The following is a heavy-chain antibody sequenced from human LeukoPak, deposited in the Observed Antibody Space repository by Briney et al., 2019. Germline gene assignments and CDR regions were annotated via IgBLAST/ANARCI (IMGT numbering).Heavy chain of an antibody. CDR3: ARDLPWERPHSSGWYNLVP. Sequence: GASVKVSCKASGYTFTGYYMHWVRQAPGQGLEWMGWINPNSGGTNYAQKFQGRVTMTRDTSISTAYMELSRLRSDDTAVYYCARDLPWERPHSSGWYNLVPWGQGTLVTVSS. CDR2: INPNSGGT. V-gene: IGHV1-2*02. J-gene: IGHJ5*02. CDR1: GYTFTGYY. D-gene: IGHD6-19*01.